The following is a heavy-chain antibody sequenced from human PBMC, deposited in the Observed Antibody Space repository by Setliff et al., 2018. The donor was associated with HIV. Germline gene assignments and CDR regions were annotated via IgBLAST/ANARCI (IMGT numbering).Heavy chain of an antibody. CDR3: VRQDILTSYYMFDY. V-gene: IGHV1-2*06. CDR2: FHPYSGHT. D-gene: IGHD3-9*01. CDR1: GYNFTSHD. Sequence: GASVKVSCKASGYNFTSHDINWVRQAPGQGLEWMGRFHPYSGHTNYAQNFQGRVTMTMDASITTVYMELSRLTSDDTAVYYCVRQDILTSYYMFDYWGQGTLVTVSS. J-gene: IGHJ4*02.